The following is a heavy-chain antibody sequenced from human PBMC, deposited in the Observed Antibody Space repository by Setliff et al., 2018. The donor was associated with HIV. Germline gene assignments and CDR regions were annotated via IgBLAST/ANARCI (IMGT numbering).Heavy chain of an antibody. Sequence: RLSCAASGFTFSSYTMNWVRQAPGKGLEWISYISSSGSSIYLANSVKGRFIISRDNAKNALYLQMNSLRAEDTAVYYCARDWGEHYDSSGFSSWGQGTLVTVSS. CDR1: GFTFSSYT. CDR3: ARDWGEHYDSSGFSS. D-gene: IGHD3-22*01. V-gene: IGHV3-48*04. J-gene: IGHJ5*02. CDR2: ISSSGSSI.